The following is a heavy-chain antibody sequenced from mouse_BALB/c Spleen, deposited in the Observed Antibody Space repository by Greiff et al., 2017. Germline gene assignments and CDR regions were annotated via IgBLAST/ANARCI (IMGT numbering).Heavy chain of an antibody. V-gene: IGHV1-14*01. J-gene: IGHJ3*01. D-gene: IGHD2-1*01. CDR3: ARGGTYGNYFFAY. CDR1: GYTFTSYV. Sequence: EVKLQESGPELVKPGASVKMSCKASGYTFTSYVMHWVKQKPGQGLEWIGYINPYNDGTKYNEKFKGKATLTSDKSSSTAYMELSSLTSEDSAVYYCARGGTYGNYFFAYWGQGTLVTVSA. CDR2: INPYNDGT.